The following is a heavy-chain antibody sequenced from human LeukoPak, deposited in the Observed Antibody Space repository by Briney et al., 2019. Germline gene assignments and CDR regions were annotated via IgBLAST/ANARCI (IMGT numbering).Heavy chain of an antibody. J-gene: IGHJ2*01. CDR3: ARERITIFGVVHWYFDL. CDR1: GFTFSDYY. V-gene: IGHV3-11*04. CDR2: ISSSGSTI. Sequence: NPGGSLRLSCAASGFTFSDYYMSWIRQAPGEGLEWVSYISSSGSTIYYADSVKGRFTISRDNAKNSLYLQMNSLRAEDTAVYYCARERITIFGVVHWYFDLWGRGTLVTVSS. D-gene: IGHD3-3*01.